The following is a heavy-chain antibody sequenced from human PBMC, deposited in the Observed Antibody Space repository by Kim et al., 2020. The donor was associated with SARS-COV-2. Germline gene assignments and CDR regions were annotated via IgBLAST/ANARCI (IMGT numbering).Heavy chain of an antibody. CDR3: ARDITGDYHQLANWFDP. Sequence: SVKVSCKASGGTFSSYAISWVRQAPGQGLEWMGGIIPIFGTANYAQKFQGRVTITADESTSTAYMELSSLRSEDTAVYYCARDITGDYHQLANWFDPWGQGTLVTVSS. V-gene: IGHV1-69*13. J-gene: IGHJ5*02. CDR1: GGTFSSYA. CDR2: IIPIFGTA. D-gene: IGHD4-17*01.